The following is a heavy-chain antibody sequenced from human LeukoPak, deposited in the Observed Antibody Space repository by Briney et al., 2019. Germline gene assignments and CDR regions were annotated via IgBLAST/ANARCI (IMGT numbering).Heavy chain of an antibody. CDR3: AREGVGGAYAMDV. D-gene: IGHD2-21*01. CDR2: VNLNGGGT. V-gene: IGHV1-2*02. Sequence: ASVKVSCRTSGYTFAAYYIHWVRQAPGQGLEWMGWVNLNGGGTNYAQKFKDRLTMTRDTSISTAYMELSSLESDDTAVYFCAREGVGGAYAMDVWGQGTTVTVSS. J-gene: IGHJ6*02. CDR1: GYTFAAYY.